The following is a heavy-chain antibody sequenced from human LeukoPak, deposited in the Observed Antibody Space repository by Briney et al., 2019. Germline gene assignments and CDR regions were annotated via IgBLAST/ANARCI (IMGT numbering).Heavy chain of an antibody. CDR3: ARDRGVTYFDY. V-gene: IGHV1-18*01. J-gene: IGHJ4*02. CDR1: GYTFTSYD. D-gene: IGHD2-21*02. Sequence: GASVKVSCKASGYTFTSYDINWVRQATGQGLEWMGWISAYNGNTNYAQKLQGRVTMTTDTSTSTAYMELRSLRSDDTAVYYCARDRGVTYFDYWGQGTLVTVSS. CDR2: ISAYNGNT.